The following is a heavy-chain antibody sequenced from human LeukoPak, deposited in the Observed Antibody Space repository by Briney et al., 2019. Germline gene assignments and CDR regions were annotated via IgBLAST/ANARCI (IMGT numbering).Heavy chain of an antibody. CDR2: ICPGDSDT. CDR1: GYSCTSYW. J-gene: IGHJ6*02. Sequence: GESLKISCKCSGYSCTSYWIGWGRQMAGKGLEWMGIICPGDSDTRDSPSLQGQVTISADKSSSTAYLQWSSLKASDTDMYYCARHQSVSYYGSGTISQGVNYYGMDVWGQGTTVTVSS. D-gene: IGHD3-10*01. V-gene: IGHV5-51*01. CDR3: ARHQSVSYYGSGTISQGVNYYGMDV.